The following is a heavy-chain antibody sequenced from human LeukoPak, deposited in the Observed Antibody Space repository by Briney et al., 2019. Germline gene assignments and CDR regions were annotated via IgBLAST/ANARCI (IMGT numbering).Heavy chain of an antibody. V-gene: IGHV3-30-3*01. CDR1: GFTFSSYA. D-gene: IGHD1-1*01. J-gene: IGHJ6*02. CDR3: ARQPLTKTQLGRYYYYGMDV. CDR2: ISYDGSNK. Sequence: SGGSLRLSCAASGFTFSSYAMHWVRQAPGKGLEWVAVISYDGSNKYYADSVKGRFTISRDNSKNTLYLQMNSLRAEDTAVNYCARQPLTKTQLGRYYYYGMDVWGQGTTVTVSS.